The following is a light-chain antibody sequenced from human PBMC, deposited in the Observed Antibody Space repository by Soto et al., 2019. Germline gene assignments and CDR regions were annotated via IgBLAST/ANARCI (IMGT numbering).Light chain of an antibody. CDR3: QRSYSSPPWA. V-gene: IGKV1-39*01. J-gene: IGKJ1*01. CDR1: QSISIF. Sequence: DIQMTQSPSSLSASVGDRVTITCRTSQSISIFLNWYQQKPGKAPKLLIYGASTLQRGVPSRFSGSGSGTEFTLTISRLQAEDFATYYCQRSYSSPPWAFGQGTKVDIK. CDR2: GAS.